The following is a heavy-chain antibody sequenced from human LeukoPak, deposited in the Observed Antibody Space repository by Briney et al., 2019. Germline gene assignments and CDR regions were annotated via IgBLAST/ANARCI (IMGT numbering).Heavy chain of an antibody. V-gene: IGHV1-18*04. CDR2: ISPYNGNT. D-gene: IGHD5-12*01. J-gene: IGHJ4*02. Sequence: ASVKVSCKASGYTFTSYAISWVRQAPGQGLEWMGWISPYNGNTNYAQKLQGRVTMTTDTSTSTAYMELRSLRSDDTAVYYCARLVEWLRSKNYHYFDYWGQGTLVTVSS. CDR1: GYTFTSYA. CDR3: ARLVEWLRSKNYHYFDY.